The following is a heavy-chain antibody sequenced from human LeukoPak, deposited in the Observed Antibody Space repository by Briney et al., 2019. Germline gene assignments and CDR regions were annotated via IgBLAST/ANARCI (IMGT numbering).Heavy chain of an antibody. Sequence: PSETLSLTCTVSGGSNSSSSYYWGWIRQPPGKGLEWIGSIYYSGSTYYNPSLKSRVTISVDTSKNQFSLKLSSVTAADTAVYYCARHDRQPGSGAFDIWGQGTMVTVSS. CDR1: GGSNSSSSYY. D-gene: IGHD3-22*01. CDR2: IYYSGST. J-gene: IGHJ3*02. CDR3: ARHDRQPGSGAFDI. V-gene: IGHV4-39*01.